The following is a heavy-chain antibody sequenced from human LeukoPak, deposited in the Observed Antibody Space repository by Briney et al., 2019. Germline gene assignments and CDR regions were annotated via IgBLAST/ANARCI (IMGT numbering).Heavy chain of an antibody. CDR2: INLDGSER. J-gene: IGHJ4*02. Sequence: PGGSLRLSCEASGFLFSNSWMSWVRQAPGKGLEWVANINLDGSERNYVDSVKGRLTISRGNAKDSLYLQMNGLRAEDTAVYFCVRDRGYSSFDYWGQGTLVTVSS. CDR3: VRDRGYSSFDY. CDR1: GFLFSNSW. D-gene: IGHD3-22*01. V-gene: IGHV3-7*03.